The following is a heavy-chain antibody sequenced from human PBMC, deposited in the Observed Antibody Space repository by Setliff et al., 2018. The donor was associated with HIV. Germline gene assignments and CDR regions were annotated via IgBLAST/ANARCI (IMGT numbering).Heavy chain of an antibody. CDR2: INDSGRT. CDR3: ARHPTVTSFQIDS. CDR1: GDSISSGSYY. D-gene: IGHD4-17*01. V-gene: IGHV4-39*01. Sequence: SETLSLTCTVSGDSISSGSYYWSWIRQPPGKGLEWIGEINDSGRTNYNPSLKSRVTISVDTSKNQFSLKLYSVTAADTAVYYCARHPTVTSFQIDSWGQGTLVTVSS. J-gene: IGHJ4*02.